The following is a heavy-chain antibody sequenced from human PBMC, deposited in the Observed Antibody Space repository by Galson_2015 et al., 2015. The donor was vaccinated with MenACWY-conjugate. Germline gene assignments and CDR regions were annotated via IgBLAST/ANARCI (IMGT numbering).Heavy chain of an antibody. J-gene: IGHJ4*02. CDR2: IWNDGTNK. CDR1: GFAFSGYA. V-gene: IGHV3-33*01. Sequence: SLRLSCAASGFAFSGYAMHWVRQPPGKRLEWVAIIWNDGTNKYYADSVKGRFTISRGNSKNTLYLQMNSLRAEDTAVYYCARDLAAVLLDYWCQGTLVAVCS. D-gene: IGHD2-15*01. CDR3: ARDLAAVLLDY.